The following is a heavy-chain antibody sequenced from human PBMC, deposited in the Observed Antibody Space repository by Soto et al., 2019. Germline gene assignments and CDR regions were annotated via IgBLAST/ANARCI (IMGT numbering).Heavy chain of an antibody. J-gene: IGHJ6*02. CDR2: ISYDGSNK. CDR3: ARDIYYYDSSGYYDYYYYYGMDV. D-gene: IGHD3-22*01. Sequence: GGSLRLSCAASGFTFSSYAMHWVRQAPGKGLEWVAVISYDGSNKYYADSVKGRFTISRDNSKNTLYLQMNSLRAEDTAVYYCARDIYYYDSSGYYDYYYYYGMDVWGQGTTVTVSS. V-gene: IGHV3-30-3*01. CDR1: GFTFSSYA.